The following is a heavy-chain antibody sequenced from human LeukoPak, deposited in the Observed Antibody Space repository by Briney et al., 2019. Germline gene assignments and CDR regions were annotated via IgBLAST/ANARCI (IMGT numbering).Heavy chain of an antibody. V-gene: IGHV4-34*01. CDR1: GGSFSGYY. J-gene: IGHJ5*02. CDR2: INHSGST. D-gene: IGHD6-6*01. CDR3: ARGRPWFDP. Sequence: SETLSLTCAVYGGSFSGYYWSWIRQPPGKGLEWIGEINHSGSTNYNPSLESRVTISVDTSKNQFSLKLSSVTAADTAVYYCARGRPWFDPWGQGTLVTVSS.